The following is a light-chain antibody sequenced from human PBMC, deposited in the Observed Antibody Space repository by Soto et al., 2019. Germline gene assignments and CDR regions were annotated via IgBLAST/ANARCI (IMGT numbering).Light chain of an antibody. J-gene: IGKJ1*01. CDR2: WAS. Sequence: IVMTQSPDSLAVSLGDRSTINCNSSQSVLYSSNNKNYLASYQQKLGQPPKLLIRWASTRESGVPDRFSGSGSGTAFTLTISSLQAEDVAVYYCQKYYSTPWTFGQGTKVDIK. CDR3: QKYYSTPWT. V-gene: IGKV4-1*01. CDR1: QSVLYSSNNKNY.